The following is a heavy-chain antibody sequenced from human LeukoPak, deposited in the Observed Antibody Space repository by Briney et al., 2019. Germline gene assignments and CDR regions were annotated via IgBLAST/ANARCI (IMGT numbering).Heavy chain of an antibody. J-gene: IGHJ6*03. CDR2: INHSGST. CDR3: ARLRSSSDYYYYYYMDV. D-gene: IGHD6-6*01. V-gene: IGHV4-34*01. Sequence: SETLSLTCAVYGGSFSGYYWSWIRQPPGKGLEWIGEINHSGSTNYNPSLKSRVTISVDTSKNQFSLKLSSVTAADTAVYYCARLRSSSDYYYYYYMDVWGKGTTVTVSS. CDR1: GGSFSGYY.